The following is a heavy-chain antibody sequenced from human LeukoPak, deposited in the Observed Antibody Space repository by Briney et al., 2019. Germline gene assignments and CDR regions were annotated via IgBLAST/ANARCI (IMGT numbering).Heavy chain of an antibody. CDR1: GFTFSSYA. D-gene: IGHD6-13*01. J-gene: IGHJ4*02. V-gene: IGHV3-48*03. CDR3: ARDSSSWSYFDY. Sequence: GGSLRLSCAASGFTFSSYAMHWVRQAPGKGLEWVSYISSSGSTIYYADSVKGRFTISRDNAKNSLYLQMNSLRAEDTAVYYCARDSSSWSYFDYWGQGTLVTVSS. CDR2: ISSSGSTI.